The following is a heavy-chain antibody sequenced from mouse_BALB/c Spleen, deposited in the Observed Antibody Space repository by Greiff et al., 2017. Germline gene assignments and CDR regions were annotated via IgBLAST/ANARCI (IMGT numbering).Heavy chain of an antibody. V-gene: IGHV2-9*02. J-gene: IGHJ3*01. Sequence: QVQLKQSGPGLVQPSQSLSITCTVSGFSLTSYGVHWVRQSPGKGLEWLGVIWAGGSTNYNSALMSRLSISKDNSKSQVFLKMNSLQTDDTAMYYCARDLGTGFAYWGQGTLVTVSA. CDR3: ARDLGTGFAY. CDR1: GFSLTSYG. CDR2: IWAGGST. D-gene: IGHD4-1*01.